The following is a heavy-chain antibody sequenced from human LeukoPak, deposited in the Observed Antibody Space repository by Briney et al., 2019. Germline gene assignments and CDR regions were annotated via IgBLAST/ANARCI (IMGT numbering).Heavy chain of an antibody. Sequence: GGSLRLSCAASGSTFSKYWMNWVRQAPGKGLERVANINQDGSEKHYVDSVKGRFTISRDNAKNSLFLQMNSLRAEDTADYYCLGSNIAVVWGQGALVTVSS. CDR2: INQDGSEK. CDR1: GSTFSKYW. V-gene: IGHV3-7*03. D-gene: IGHD6-19*01. CDR3: LGSNIAVV. J-gene: IGHJ4*02.